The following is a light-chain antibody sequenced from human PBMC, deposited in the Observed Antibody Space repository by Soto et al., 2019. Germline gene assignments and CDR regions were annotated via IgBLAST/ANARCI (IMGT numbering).Light chain of an antibody. CDR1: QGISSY. CDR3: QQLLSYPIT. Sequence: DIQLTQSPSFLSASLLDRVTITCLASQGISSYLAWYQQKPGKAPKLLIYAASTLQSGVPLRFSGSGSGTSFTLTISSLQPEDFATYYCQQLLSYPITFGQGTRLEIK. V-gene: IGKV1-9*01. J-gene: IGKJ5*01. CDR2: AAS.